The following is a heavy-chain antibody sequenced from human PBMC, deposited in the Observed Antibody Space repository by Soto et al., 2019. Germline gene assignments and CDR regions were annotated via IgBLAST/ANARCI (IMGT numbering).Heavy chain of an antibody. J-gene: IGHJ6*02. V-gene: IGHV1-2*04. CDR3: ARDPYYYYDSSRGLSMDV. CDR1: GYTFTGYY. Sequence: GASVKVSCKASGYTFTGYYMHWVRQAPGQGLEWMGWINPNSGGTNYAQKFQGWVTMTRDTSISTAYMELSRLRSDDTAVYYCARDPYYYYDSSRGLSMDVWGQGTTVTVSS. D-gene: IGHD3-22*01. CDR2: INPNSGGT.